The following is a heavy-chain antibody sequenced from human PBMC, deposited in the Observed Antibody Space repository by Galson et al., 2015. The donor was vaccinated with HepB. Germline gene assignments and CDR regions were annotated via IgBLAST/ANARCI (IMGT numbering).Heavy chain of an antibody. CDR2: IYYSGST. Sequence: LSLTCTVSGGSISSSSYYWGWIRQPPGKGLEWIGSIYYSGSTYYNPSLKSRVTISVDTSKNQFSLKLSSVTAADTAVYYCARAGQPATYYYDSSWFDPWGQGTLVTVSS. CDR1: GGSISSSSYY. D-gene: IGHD3-22*01. J-gene: IGHJ5*02. CDR3: ARAGQPATYYYDSSWFDP. V-gene: IGHV4-39*07.